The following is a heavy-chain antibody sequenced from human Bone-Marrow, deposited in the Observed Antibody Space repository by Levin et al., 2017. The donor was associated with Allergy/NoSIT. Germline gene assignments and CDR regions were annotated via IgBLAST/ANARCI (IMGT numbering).Heavy chain of an antibody. J-gene: IGHJ6*03. CDR2: ISSSGDHI. Sequence: GESLKISCEASGFTLSRYGINWVRQAPGKGLEWVSYISSSGDHIYYADSVKGRFTISRDNAKSSLFLQMNSLRAEDTAVFYCARSPGGGLYYYYMDVWGKGTTVTVSS. V-gene: IGHV3-48*01. CDR1: GFTLSRYG. D-gene: IGHD2-15*01. CDR3: ARSPGGGLYYYYMDV.